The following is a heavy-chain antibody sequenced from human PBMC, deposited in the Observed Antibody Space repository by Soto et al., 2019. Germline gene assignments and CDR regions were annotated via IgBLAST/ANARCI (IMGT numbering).Heavy chain of an antibody. CDR1: GFTFSSYA. D-gene: IGHD3-3*01. V-gene: IGHV3-23*01. CDR3: AKTLSPRFLEWEKFFDD. Sequence: GGSLRLSCAASGFTFSSYAMSWVRQAPGKGLEWVSAISGSGGSTYYADSVKGRFTISRDNSKNTLYLQMNSLRAEDTAVYYCAKTLSPRFLEWEKFFDDWGQGTLVTVAS. CDR2: ISGSGGST. J-gene: IGHJ4*02.